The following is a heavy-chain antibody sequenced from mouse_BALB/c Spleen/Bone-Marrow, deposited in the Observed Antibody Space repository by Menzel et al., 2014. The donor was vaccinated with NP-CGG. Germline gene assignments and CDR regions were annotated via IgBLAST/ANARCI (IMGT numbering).Heavy chain of an antibody. CDR3: AKTGTTTGAMDY. V-gene: IGHV2-5*01. Sequence: QVQLQQSGPGLVQPSQSLSITCTVSGFSLTSYGVHWVRQSPGKGLEWLGVIWRGGSTDYNAAFMSRLSITKDNSKSLVFFKMNSLQADDTAIYYCAKTGTTTGAMDYWGQGTSVTVSS. J-gene: IGHJ4*01. D-gene: IGHD2-14*01. CDR2: IWRGGST. CDR1: GFSLTSYG.